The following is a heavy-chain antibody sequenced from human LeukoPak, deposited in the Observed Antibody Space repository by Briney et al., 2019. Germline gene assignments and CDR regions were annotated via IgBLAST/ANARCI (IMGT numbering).Heavy chain of an antibody. CDR3: VRSGYYNPFNYYYGMDV. D-gene: IGHD3-3*01. J-gene: IGHJ6*02. Sequence: SETLSLTCTVSGGSISSYYWSWIRQPPGKGLEWIGYIYYSGSTNYNPSLKSRVTISVDTSKNQISLKLSSVTAADTAVYYCVRSGYYNPFNYYYGMDVWGQGTTVTVSS. V-gene: IGHV4-59*01. CDR2: IYYSGST. CDR1: GGSISSYY.